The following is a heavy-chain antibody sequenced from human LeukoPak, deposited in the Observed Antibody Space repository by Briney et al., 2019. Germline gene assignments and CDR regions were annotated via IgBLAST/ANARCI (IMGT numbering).Heavy chain of an antibody. D-gene: IGHD2-8*01. CDR2: IYSGGST. V-gene: IGHV3-66*01. J-gene: IGHJ4*02. CDR3: ARDPAMVYAIGLDY. CDR1: GFTVSSNY. Sequence: GGSLRLSCAASGFTVSSNYMSWVRQAPGKGLEWVSVIYSGGSTYYADSVKGRFTISRDNSKNSLYLQMNSLRAEDTAVYYCARDPAMVYAIGLDYWGQGTLVTVSS.